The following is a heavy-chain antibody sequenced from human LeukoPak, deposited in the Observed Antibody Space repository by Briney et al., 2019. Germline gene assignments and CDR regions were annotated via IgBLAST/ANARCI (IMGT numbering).Heavy chain of an antibody. CDR1: GFTFSAYG. J-gene: IGHJ4*02. V-gene: IGHV3-11*01. CDR3: ARDRSFYCSGGSCYWSY. D-gene: IGHD2-15*01. Sequence: GGSLRLSCAASGFTFSAYGMSWFRQAPGKGLEWVSYISSSGSTIYYADSVKGRFTISRDNAKNSLYLQMNSLRAEDTAVYYCARDRSFYCSGGSCYWSYWGQGTLVTVSS. CDR2: ISSSGSTI.